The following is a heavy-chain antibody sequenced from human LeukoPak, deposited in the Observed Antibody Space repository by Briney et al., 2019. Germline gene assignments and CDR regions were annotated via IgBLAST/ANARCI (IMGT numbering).Heavy chain of an antibody. V-gene: IGHV3-48*01. D-gene: IGHD2-8*01. CDR1: GFTLNTYS. CDR2: ISSSSTTR. CDR3: ARDVREWGVEAFDL. Sequence: GSLRLSCAASGFTLNTYSMDWVGQPPGKGLVGVSYISSSSTTRNYADAVKGRFTIPRDNAQNSLSLQMDSLRAEDTAVYYCARDVREWGVEAFDLWGQGTMVTVSS. J-gene: IGHJ3*01.